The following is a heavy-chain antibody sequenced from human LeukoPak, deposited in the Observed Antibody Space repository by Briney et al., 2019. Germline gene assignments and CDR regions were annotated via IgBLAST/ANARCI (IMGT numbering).Heavy chain of an antibody. V-gene: IGHV1-2*02. Sequence: GASVKVSCKASGYTFTGYYMHWGRQAPGQGVEWMGWINPNSGGTNYAQKCQGRVTMTRDPSISTAYMELSRLRSDDTAVYYCAREDFVALYDSSGYYRFDPWGQGTLVTVSS. J-gene: IGHJ5*02. CDR2: INPNSGGT. D-gene: IGHD3-22*01. CDR3: AREDFVALYDSSGYYRFDP. CDR1: GYTFTGYY.